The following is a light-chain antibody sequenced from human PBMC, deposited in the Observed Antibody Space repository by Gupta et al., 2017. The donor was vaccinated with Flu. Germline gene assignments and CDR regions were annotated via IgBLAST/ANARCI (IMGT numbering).Light chain of an antibody. Sequence: DIQMTQSPSSLSASVGDRVTITCRASQSISSYLNWYQQKPGKAPKPLIYAASSLQSGVPSRFRGSGSGTDFNLTISSLQPEYVASDFCQQSYSTPPITFGQGTRLEIK. CDR2: AAS. CDR1: QSISSY. CDR3: QQSYSTPPIT. V-gene: IGKV1-39*01. J-gene: IGKJ5*01.